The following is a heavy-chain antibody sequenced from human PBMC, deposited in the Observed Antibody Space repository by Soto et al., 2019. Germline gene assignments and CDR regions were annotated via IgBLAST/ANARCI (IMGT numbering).Heavy chain of an antibody. CDR3: TRHEGGAAADRPLDY. CDR1: GGSISSYY. Sequence: SETLSLTCTVSGGSISSYYWSWIRQPPGKGLEWIGYIYYSGSTNYNPSLKSRITISVDTSTSQFSLKLTSVTATDTAVYYCTRHEGGAAADRPLDYWGQGTLVTVSS. J-gene: IGHJ4*02. CDR2: IYYSGST. V-gene: IGHV4-59*08. D-gene: IGHD6-13*01.